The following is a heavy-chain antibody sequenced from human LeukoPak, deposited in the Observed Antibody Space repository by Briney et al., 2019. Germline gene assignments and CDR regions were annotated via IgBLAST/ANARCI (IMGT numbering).Heavy chain of an antibody. J-gene: IGHJ4*02. CDR2: INPNSGGT. V-gene: IGHV1-2*02. CDR3: ARGIVGAYFDN. Sequence: ASVKVSCKASGYTFTGYYMHWVRQAPGQGLEWMGWINPNSGGTNYAQKFQGRVTMTRDTSISTAYMELRSLRSDDAAMYYCARGIVGAYFDNWGQGTLVTVSS. D-gene: IGHD1-26*01. CDR1: GYTFTGYY.